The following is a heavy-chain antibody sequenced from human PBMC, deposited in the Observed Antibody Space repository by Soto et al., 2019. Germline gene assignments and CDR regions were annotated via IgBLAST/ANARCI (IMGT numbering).Heavy chain of an antibody. CDR3: ARDRDDYGSGNYYNRIDF. V-gene: IGHV1-69*01. Sequence: QVQLVQSGAEVKKPGSSEKVSCKASGGIFSTYAISWLRQAPGQGLEWMGGIIPLFGTPNYAQRFQGRVTITADASTSTAYMELSRLRSEDTAVYYCARDRDDYGSGNYYNRIDFWGQGTLVTVSS. CDR2: IIPLFGTP. J-gene: IGHJ4*02. CDR1: GGIFSTYA. D-gene: IGHD3-10*01.